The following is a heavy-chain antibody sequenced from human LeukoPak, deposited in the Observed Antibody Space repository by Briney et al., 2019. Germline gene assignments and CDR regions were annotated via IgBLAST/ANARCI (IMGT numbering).Heavy chain of an antibody. D-gene: IGHD6-19*01. J-gene: IGHJ3*02. V-gene: IGHV4-34*01. Sequence: SETLSLTCAVYGGSFSGYYWSWLSQPPGKGLEWIGEINHSGSTNYNPSLKSRVTISVDTSKHQFSLKLSSVTAADTAVYYCARVRQWLVQSDAFDIWGQGTMVTVSS. CDR2: INHSGST. CDR3: ARVRQWLVQSDAFDI. CDR1: GGSFSGYY.